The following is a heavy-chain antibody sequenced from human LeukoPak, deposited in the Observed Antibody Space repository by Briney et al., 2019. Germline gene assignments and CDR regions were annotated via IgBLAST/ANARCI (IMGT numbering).Heavy chain of an antibody. CDR1: AFTVDDYA. Sequence: GGSLRLSCAASAFTVDDYAMHWVRQAPGKGLEWASGISWNSGSIGYADSVKGRFTISRDNAKNSLYLQMNSLRAEDTALYYCAKDMDRDCSSTNCYTGIAYYYYGMDVWGQGTTVTVSS. D-gene: IGHD2-2*02. V-gene: IGHV3-9*01. J-gene: IGHJ6*02. CDR3: AKDMDRDCSSTNCYTGIAYYYYGMDV. CDR2: ISWNSGSI.